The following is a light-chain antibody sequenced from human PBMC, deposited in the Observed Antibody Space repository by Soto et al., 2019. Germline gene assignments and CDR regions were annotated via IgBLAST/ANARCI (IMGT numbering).Light chain of an antibody. CDR3: MQALETPST. Sequence: EIVMTKFPFSLPVTPGAPASISCRSSQSLLQRNGYYYFDWYLQKTGQSAQVLIYLGSNRASGVTERFSGSGSGTDFTLKISRVEAEDVGGYYCMQALETPSTFGQGTKLDIK. J-gene: IGKJ1*01. V-gene: IGKV2-28*01. CDR2: LGS. CDR1: QSLLQRNGYYY.